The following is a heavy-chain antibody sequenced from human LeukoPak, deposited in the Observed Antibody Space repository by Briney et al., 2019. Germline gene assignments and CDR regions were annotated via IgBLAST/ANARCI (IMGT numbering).Heavy chain of an antibody. D-gene: IGHD6-13*01. CDR2: LHSDGTT. V-gene: IGHV3-66*01. Sequence: GGSLRLSCAASGFAVSVNYMTWVRLAPGKGLEWVSLLHSDGTTYYAESVKGRFTIPTDNSKNTLYLQMNSVRVEDTALYYCAGRRKEAAAFDDWGQGTLVTVSS. J-gene: IGHJ4*02. CDR3: AGRRKEAAAFDD. CDR1: GFAVSVNY.